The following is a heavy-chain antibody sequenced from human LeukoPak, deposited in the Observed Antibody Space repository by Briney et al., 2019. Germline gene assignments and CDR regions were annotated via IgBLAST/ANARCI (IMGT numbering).Heavy chain of an antibody. CDR2: IYYSGST. CDR1: GGSISSYY. D-gene: IGHD6-13*01. J-gene: IGHJ4*02. Sequence: SETLSLTCTVSGGSISSYYWSWIRQPPGKGVEWIGYIYYSGSTNYNPSLTSRVTISVDTSKNQFSLKLSSVTAADTAVYYCARGHSSSWPIDYWGQGTLVTVSS. V-gene: IGHV4-59*01. CDR3: ARGHSSSWPIDY.